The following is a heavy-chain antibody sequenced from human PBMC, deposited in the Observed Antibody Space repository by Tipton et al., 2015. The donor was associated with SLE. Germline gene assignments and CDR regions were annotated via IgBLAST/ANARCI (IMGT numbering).Heavy chain of an antibody. J-gene: IGHJ4*02. CDR1: GFTFSGFA. CDR3: VRVGKGTAGYFDS. V-gene: IGHV3-73*01. D-gene: IGHD6-13*01. Sequence: SLRLSCVVSGFTFSGFAIHWVRQASGKGLEWVGHIRSRSNNYATAYGASVKGRFTISRDDSKDTAYLQMNSLKAEDTAVYYCVRVGKGTAGYFDSWGQGKLVTVSS. CDR2: IRSRSNNYAT.